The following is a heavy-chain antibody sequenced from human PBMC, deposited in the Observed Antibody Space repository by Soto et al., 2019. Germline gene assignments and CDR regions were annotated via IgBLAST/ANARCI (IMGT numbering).Heavy chain of an antibody. Sequence: SETLSVTCAVDGGSFSCYFWTWIRKSPGKGLEWIGEINHSGSTNSNPSLKSRVAISVDTSKNQISLKLRSVTAADTAVYYCARGISLIVEVQRDAPDKYYFDSWGQGTLVTVS. CDR1: GGSFSCYF. CDR3: ARGISLIVEVQRDAPDKYYFDS. D-gene: IGHD2-15*01. J-gene: IGHJ4*02. V-gene: IGHV4-34*01. CDR2: INHSGST.